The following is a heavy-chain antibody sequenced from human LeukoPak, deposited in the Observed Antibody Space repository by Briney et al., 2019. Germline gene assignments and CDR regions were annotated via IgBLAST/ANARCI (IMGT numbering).Heavy chain of an antibody. CDR3: ARFRGYSYGYESYFDY. Sequence: SETLSLTCTVSGGSISSYSWSWIRQPPGKGLEWIGYIYHSGSTYYNPSLKSRVTISVDRSKNQFSLKLSSVTAADTAVYYCARFRGYSYGYESYFDYWGQGTLVTVSS. D-gene: IGHD5-18*01. V-gene: IGHV4-30-2*01. J-gene: IGHJ4*02. CDR2: IYHSGST. CDR1: GGSISSYS.